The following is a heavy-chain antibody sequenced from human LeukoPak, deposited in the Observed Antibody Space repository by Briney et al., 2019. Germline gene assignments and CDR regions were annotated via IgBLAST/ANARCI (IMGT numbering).Heavy chain of an antibody. V-gene: IGHV5-51*01. CDR1: GYSLTSYW. J-gene: IGHJ5*02. CDR3: ARQAVVAANYNWFDP. D-gene: IGHD2-15*01. Sequence: GESLKISCKGSGYSLTSYWIGWVRQMPGKGLEWMGIIYPGDSDTRYSPSFQGQVTISADKSISTAYLQWSSLKASDTAMYYCARQAVVAANYNWFDPWGQGTLVTVSS. CDR2: IYPGDSDT.